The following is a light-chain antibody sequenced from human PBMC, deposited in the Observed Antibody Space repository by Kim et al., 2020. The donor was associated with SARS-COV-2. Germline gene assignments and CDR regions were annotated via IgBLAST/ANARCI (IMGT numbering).Light chain of an antibody. CDR3: NSRDSSGNHWV. V-gene: IGLV3-19*01. CDR2: GKN. CDR1: RLRSYY. J-gene: IGLJ3*02. Sequence: ALAPTVRTKCQGDRLRSYYASWYQQKPGQAPVLVIYGKNNRPSGIPDRFSGSSSGNTASLTITGAQAEDEADYYCNSRDSSGNHWVFGGGTQLTVL.